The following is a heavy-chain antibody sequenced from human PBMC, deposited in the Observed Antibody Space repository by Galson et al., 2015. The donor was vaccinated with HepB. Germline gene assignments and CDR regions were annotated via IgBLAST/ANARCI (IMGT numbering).Heavy chain of an antibody. V-gene: IGHV3-23*01. Sequence: SLRLSCAASGFTFSSYAMSWVRQAPGKGLEWVSAISGSGGSTYYADSVKGRFTISRDNSKNTLYLQMNSLRAEDTAVYYCARDMKEGYCSGGSCYRYYYYGMDVWGQGTTVTVSS. J-gene: IGHJ6*02. D-gene: IGHD2-15*01. CDR1: GFTFSSYA. CDR3: ARDMKEGYCSGGSCYRYYYYGMDV. CDR2: ISGSGGST.